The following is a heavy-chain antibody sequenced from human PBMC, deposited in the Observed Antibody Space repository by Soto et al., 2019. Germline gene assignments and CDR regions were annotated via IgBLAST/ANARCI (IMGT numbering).Heavy chain of an antibody. Sequence: EVQLLESGGGLVQSGGSLRLSCSASGFAFGGYTMNWVRLPPGKGLEWVSGINSGSGSTTYYADSVTGRFRISRDNSSSRLYLQMNSLRVEDTAIYYCAKDRQPDGIWSFDSWGQGILVTVSS. CDR1: GFAFGGYT. CDR3: AKDRQPDGIWSFDS. D-gene: IGHD3-3*01. J-gene: IGHJ4*02. CDR2: INSGSGSTT. V-gene: IGHV3-23*01.